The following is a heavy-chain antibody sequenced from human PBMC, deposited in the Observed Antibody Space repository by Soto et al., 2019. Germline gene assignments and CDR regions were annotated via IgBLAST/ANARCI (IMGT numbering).Heavy chain of an antibody. CDR2: INDSGGT. CDR1: GGSFSGYY. J-gene: IGHJ4*02. CDR3: ARGRKGFSSSCYVD. Sequence: KPSETLSLTCAVYGGSFSGYYWTWIRQPPGKGLEWIGEINDSGGTDYNPSLKSRVTISLDTSKNQLSLKLNSVTAADTAVYYCARGRKGFSSSCYVDWGQGTQVTVSS. V-gene: IGHV4-34*01. D-gene: IGHD6-13*01.